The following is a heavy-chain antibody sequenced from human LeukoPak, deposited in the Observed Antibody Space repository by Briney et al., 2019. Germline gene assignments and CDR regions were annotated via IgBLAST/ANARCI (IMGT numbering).Heavy chain of an antibody. CDR3: ATGEGQFWDITFDY. V-gene: IGHV4-4*07. D-gene: IGHD3-3*02. CDR2: IYTSGST. J-gene: IGHJ4*02. CDR1: GGSISSYY. Sequence: SETLSLTCTVSGGSISSYYWSWIRQPAGKGLEWIGRIYTSGSTNYNPSLKSRVTMSVDTSKNQFSLKLSSVTAADTAVYYCATGEGQFWDITFDYWGQGTLVTVSS.